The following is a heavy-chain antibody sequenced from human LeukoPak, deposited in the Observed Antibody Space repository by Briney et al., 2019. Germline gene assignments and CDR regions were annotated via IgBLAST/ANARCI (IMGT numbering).Heavy chain of an antibody. CDR1: GGSISSSNW. Sequence: PSETLSLTCAVSGGSISSSNWWSWVRQPPGKGLEWIGEIYHSGSTNYNPSLKSRVTISVDTSKNQFSLKLSSVTAADTAVYYCARVQQPNRIWFDPWGQGTLVTVSS. J-gene: IGHJ5*02. V-gene: IGHV4-4*02. D-gene: IGHD6-13*01. CDR2: IYHSGST. CDR3: ARVQQPNRIWFDP.